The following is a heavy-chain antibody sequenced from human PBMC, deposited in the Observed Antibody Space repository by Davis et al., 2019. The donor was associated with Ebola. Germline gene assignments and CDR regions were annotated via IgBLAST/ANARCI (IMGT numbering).Heavy chain of an antibody. V-gene: IGHV3-7*01. J-gene: IGHJ6*02. Sequence: GESLKISCAASGFTFNDYWMSWVRQAPGKGLEWVANIKQDGSEKVYVDSVKGRFTISRDNAKNSLYLQMNSLRPEDTAVYYCARADYSSSWYIYGMDVWGQGTTVTVSS. CDR3: ARADYSSSWYIYGMDV. CDR2: IKQDGSEK. CDR1: GFTFNDYW. D-gene: IGHD6-13*01.